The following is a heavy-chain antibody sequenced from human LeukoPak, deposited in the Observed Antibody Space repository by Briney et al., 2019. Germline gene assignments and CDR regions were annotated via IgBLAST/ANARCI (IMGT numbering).Heavy chain of an antibody. CDR3: ARDRKRRFSSWRSDAFDI. J-gene: IGHJ3*02. CDR1: GGSISSGSYY. Sequence: SETLSLTCTVSGGSISSGSYYWSWIRQPAGKALEWIGRIYTSGSTNYNPSLKSRVTISVDTSKNQFSLKLSSVTAADTAVYYCARDRKRRFSSWRSDAFDIWGQGTMVTVSS. D-gene: IGHD6-13*01. V-gene: IGHV4-61*02. CDR2: IYTSGST.